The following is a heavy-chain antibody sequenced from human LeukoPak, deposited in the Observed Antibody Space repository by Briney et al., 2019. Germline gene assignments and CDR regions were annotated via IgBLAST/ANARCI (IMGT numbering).Heavy chain of an antibody. V-gene: IGHV1-18*01. CDR1: GYNFNSYG. CDR2: ISGHNGNT. J-gene: IGHJ4*02. D-gene: IGHD3-10*01. Sequence: GASVKVSCKASGYNFNSYGITWVRQAPGQGLEWMGWISGHNGNTNYAQELQGRVTMTIDTSTSTAYMELRSLRSDDTAMYYCARHYLGSGSEDYWGQGTLVTVSS. CDR3: ARHYLGSGSEDY.